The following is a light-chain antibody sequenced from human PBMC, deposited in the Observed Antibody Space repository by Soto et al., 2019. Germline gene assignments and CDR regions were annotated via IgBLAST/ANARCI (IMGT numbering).Light chain of an antibody. CDR2: DVN. CDR1: SSDVGAYIF. J-gene: IGLJ1*01. CDR3: VSFAGGTYV. V-gene: IGLV2-8*01. Sequence: QSALTQPPSASGSPGQSVTISCTGTSSDVGAYIFVSWYQQHPGKAPKLMVYDVNRRPPGVPDRFFGSKSGNTASLTVSGLQAEDEADYYCVSFAGGTYVFGIGTKVTVL.